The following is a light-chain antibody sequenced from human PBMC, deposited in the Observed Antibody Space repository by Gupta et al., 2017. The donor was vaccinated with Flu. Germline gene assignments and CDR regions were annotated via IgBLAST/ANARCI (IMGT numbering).Light chain of an antibody. J-gene: IGLJ2*01. CDR1: TSDVGGYNS. CDR2: DVS. Sequence: QSALTQPASVSGSPGQSITISCTGTTSDVGGYNSVSWYQQRPGTAPKLMIYDVSNRPSGISNRFSGSKSGNTASLTISGLQAEDEADYYCSSYTSGSTLVVAFGGWTKLTVL. CDR3: SSYTSGSTLVVA. V-gene: IGLV2-14*01.